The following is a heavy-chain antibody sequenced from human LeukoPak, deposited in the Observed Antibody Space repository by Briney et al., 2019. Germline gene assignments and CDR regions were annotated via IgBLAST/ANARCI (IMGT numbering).Heavy chain of an antibody. CDR1: GFSFGSYA. J-gene: IGHJ4*02. Sequence: GGSLRLSCAASGFSFGSYAMHWVRQAPGKGLEWVAVISYDGSNKYYADSVKGRFTISRDNSKNTLYLQMNSLRAEDTAVYYCARDLRHQLLYCLDYWGQGTLVTVSS. CDR3: ARDLRHQLLYCLDY. D-gene: IGHD2-2*02. V-gene: IGHV3-30*04. CDR2: ISYDGSNK.